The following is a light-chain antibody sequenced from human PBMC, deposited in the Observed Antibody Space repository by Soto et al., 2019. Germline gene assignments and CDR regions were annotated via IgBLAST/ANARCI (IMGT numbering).Light chain of an antibody. CDR2: DAS. V-gene: IGKV1-5*01. CDR1: QNINTW. CDR3: HQYYGYPYT. J-gene: IGKJ5*01. Sequence: GDRITITCRASQNINTWLAWYQQKPGRAPKVLIYDASSLESGVPSRISGSGSGTEFILTISSLQPDDFATYYCHQYYGYPYTFGQGTRLDIK.